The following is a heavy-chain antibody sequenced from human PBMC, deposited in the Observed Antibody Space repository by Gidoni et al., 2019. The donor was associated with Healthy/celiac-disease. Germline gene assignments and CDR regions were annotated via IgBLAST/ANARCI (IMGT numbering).Heavy chain of an antibody. Sequence: QVQLVQSGAEVKKPGASVKVSCKASGYTFTSYAMHWVRQAPGQRLEWMGWINAGNGNTKYSQKFQGRVTMTRDTSASTAYMELSSLRSEDTAVYYCARGVGSGWPTFFDYWGQGTLVTVSS. CDR1: GYTFTSYA. CDR3: ARGVGSGWPTFFDY. CDR2: INAGNGNT. D-gene: IGHD6-19*01. J-gene: IGHJ4*02. V-gene: IGHV1-3*01.